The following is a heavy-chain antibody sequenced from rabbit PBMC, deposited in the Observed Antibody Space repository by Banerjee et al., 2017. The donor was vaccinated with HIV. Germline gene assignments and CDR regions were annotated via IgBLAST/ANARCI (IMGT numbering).Heavy chain of an antibody. CDR1: GFDFSSYG. D-gene: IGHD8-1*01. CDR3: ARELVVVLMGLGYYGMDL. V-gene: IGHV1S36*01. CDR2: ITYRGSA. Sequence: QEQLVESGGGLVQPGGSLKLSCKASGFDFSSYGVSWVRQAPGKGLEYIGYITYRGSAYYASWVNGRFTISRENTQNTLYLQLNSLTAADTATYFCARELVVVLMGLGYYGMDLWGPGTLVTVS. J-gene: IGHJ6*01.